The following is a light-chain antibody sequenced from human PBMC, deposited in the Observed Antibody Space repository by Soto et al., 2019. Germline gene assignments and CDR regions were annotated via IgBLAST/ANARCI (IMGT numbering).Light chain of an antibody. CDR2: AAS. V-gene: IGKV1-39*01. J-gene: IGKJ4*01. Sequence: DIQMTQSPSSLSASVGDRVTITCRASQSISFNLNWYQQKPGKAPKFLIFAASSLQSGVPSRFSGSGSGTDFTLTISSLQPEDFAVYYCQQYNNWPLTFGGGTTVEIK. CDR3: QQYNNWPLT. CDR1: QSISFN.